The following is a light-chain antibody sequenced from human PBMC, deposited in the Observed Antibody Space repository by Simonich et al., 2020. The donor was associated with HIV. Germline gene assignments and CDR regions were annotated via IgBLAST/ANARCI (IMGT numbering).Light chain of an antibody. J-gene: IGKJ1*01. CDR3: QQSYNTPQT. Sequence: DIQMTQSPSSLSASVGDRVTITCRASQSISRYLHWYQQKPRTAPKLLIYAASSLQSGVPSRFSGSGSGTDFTLTISSLQPEDFATYYCQQSYNTPQTFGQGTKVEIK. CDR2: AAS. V-gene: IGKV1-39*01. CDR1: QSISRY.